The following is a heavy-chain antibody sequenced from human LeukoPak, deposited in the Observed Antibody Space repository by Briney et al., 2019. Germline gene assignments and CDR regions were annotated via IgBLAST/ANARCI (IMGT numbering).Heavy chain of an antibody. CDR3: ALSAEKQLVYFDF. D-gene: IGHD6-13*01. Sequence: ASVKVSCKASGDTFSNYDVTWVRQAPGQGLEWMGRIIPVSDTAKYAQNFQGRVTMTTDESSSTAYMELYSLRSEDTAVYYCALSAEKQLVYFDFWGQGTLVTVSS. V-gene: IGHV1-69*05. J-gene: IGHJ4*02. CDR2: IIPVSDTA. CDR1: GDTFSNYD.